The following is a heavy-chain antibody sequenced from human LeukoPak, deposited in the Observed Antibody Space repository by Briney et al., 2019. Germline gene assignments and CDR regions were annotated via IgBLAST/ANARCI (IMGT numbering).Heavy chain of an antibody. J-gene: IGHJ4*02. CDR2: IKLDGSEK. CDR1: GFTFGKYW. Sequence: PGGSLRLSCVASGFTFGKYWMSWVRQAPGKGLEWVANIKLDGSEKNYVDSVKGRFTISRDNTKNSLYLQMNRLRAEDTAIYYCANWKSGSATYFDDWGQGTLVTVSS. D-gene: IGHD3-10*01. CDR3: ANWKSGSATYFDD. V-gene: IGHV3-7*03.